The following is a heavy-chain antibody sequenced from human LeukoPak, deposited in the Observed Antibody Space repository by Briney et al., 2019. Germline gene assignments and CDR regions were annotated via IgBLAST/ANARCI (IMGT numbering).Heavy chain of an antibody. J-gene: IGHJ6*03. CDR2: INPNSGGT. D-gene: IGHD6-13*01. CDR1: GCTFTGYY. CDR3: ARTPWRIAAAGTYYYYYYMDV. Sequence: ASVKVSCKASGCTFTGYYMHWVRQAPGQGLEWMGWINPNSGGTNYAQKFQGRVTMTRDTSISTAYMELSRLRSDDTAVYYCARTPWRIAAAGTYYYYYYMDVWGKGTTVTVSS. V-gene: IGHV1-2*02.